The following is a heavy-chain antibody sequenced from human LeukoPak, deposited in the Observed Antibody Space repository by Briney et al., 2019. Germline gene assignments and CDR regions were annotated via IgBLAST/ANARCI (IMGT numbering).Heavy chain of an antibody. J-gene: IGHJ3*02. CDR1: GGTFSSYA. CDR3: ARDGLELPRGAFDI. Sequence: SVKVSCKASGGTFSSYAISWVRQAPGQGLEWMGGIIPIFGTANYAQKFQGRVTITADESTSTAYMELSSLRSEDTAVHYCARDGLELPRGAFDIWGQGTMVTVSS. CDR2: IIPIFGTA. V-gene: IGHV1-69*13. D-gene: IGHD1-7*01.